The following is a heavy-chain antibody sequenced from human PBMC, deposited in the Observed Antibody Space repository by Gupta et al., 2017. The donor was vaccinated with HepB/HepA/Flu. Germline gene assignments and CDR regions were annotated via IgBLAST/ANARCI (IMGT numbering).Heavy chain of an antibody. CDR3: ARVLKETMVRGVSHYYYGMDV. CDR1: GGTFSSYA. V-gene: IGHV1-69*04. CDR2: IIPILGIA. D-gene: IGHD3-10*01. J-gene: IGHJ6*02. Sequence: QVQLVQSGAEVKKPGSSVKVSCKASGGTFSSYAISWVRQAPGQGLEWMGRIIPILGIANYAQKFQGRVTITADKSTSTAYMELSSLRSEDTAVYYCARVLKETMVRGVSHYYYGMDVWGQGTTVTVSS.